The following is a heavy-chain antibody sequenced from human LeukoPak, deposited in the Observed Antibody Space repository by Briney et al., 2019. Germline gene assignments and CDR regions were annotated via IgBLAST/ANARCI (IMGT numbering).Heavy chain of an antibody. Sequence: GGSLRLSCAASGFTFSSYAMSRVRQAPGKGLEWVSAISGSGGSTYYADSVKGRFTISRDNSKNTLYLQMNSLRAEDTAVYYCAKGHIVVVPAAIMEVFDYWGQGTLVTVSS. D-gene: IGHD2-2*01. CDR3: AKGHIVVVPAAIMEVFDY. V-gene: IGHV3-23*01. CDR1: GFTFSSYA. CDR2: ISGSGGST. J-gene: IGHJ4*02.